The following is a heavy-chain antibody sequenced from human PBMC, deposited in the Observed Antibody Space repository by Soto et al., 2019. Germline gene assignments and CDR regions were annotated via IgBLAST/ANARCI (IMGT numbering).Heavy chain of an antibody. Sequence: EVQLVESGRGLVQPGGSLKLSCAASGFTFSGAAMHWVRQASGKGLEWVGRIRSKINSYATTYGASVKGRFTISRDDSKNTAYLQMNSLKTEDTAVYYCACYGDYGFGFDYWGQGTLVTVSS. CDR1: GFTFSGAA. CDR2: IRSKINSYAT. J-gene: IGHJ4*02. V-gene: IGHV3-73*01. CDR3: ACYGDYGFGFDY. D-gene: IGHD4-17*01.